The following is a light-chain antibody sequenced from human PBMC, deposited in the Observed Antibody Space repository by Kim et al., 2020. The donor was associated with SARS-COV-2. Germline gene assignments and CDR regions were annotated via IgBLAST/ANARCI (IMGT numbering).Light chain of an antibody. J-gene: IGLJ1*01. CDR3: QSYDSSLSGSYV. CDR2: GNS. CDR1: GSNIGAGYD. Sequence: VTIACTGSGSNIGAGYDVPWYKQLPGTAPKLLIYGNSNRPSGVPDRFSGSKSGTSASLAITGLQAEDEADYYCQSYDSSLSGSYVFGTGTKVTVL. V-gene: IGLV1-40*01.